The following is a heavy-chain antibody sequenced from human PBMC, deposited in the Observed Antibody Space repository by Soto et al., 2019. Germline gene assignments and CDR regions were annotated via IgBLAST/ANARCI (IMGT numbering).Heavy chain of an antibody. CDR1: GFTFSSYG. CDR3: ARDDDILTGYPDY. Sequence: GGSLRLSCAASGFTFSSYGMHWVRQAPGKGLEWVAVIWYDGSNKYYADSVKGRFTISRDNSKNTLYLQMNSLRAEDTAVYYCARDDDILTGYPDYWGQGTLVTVSS. CDR2: IWYDGSNK. D-gene: IGHD3-9*01. V-gene: IGHV3-33*01. J-gene: IGHJ4*02.